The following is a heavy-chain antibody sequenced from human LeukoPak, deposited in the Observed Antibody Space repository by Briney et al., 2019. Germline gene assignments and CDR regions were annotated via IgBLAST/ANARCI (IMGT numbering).Heavy chain of an antibody. CDR1: GFTFSNYD. D-gene: IGHD3-3*01. J-gene: IGHJ4*02. V-gene: IGHV3-30*18. CDR2: ISYDGTNK. Sequence: GGSLRLSGAASGFTFSNYDMHWVRQAPGKGLEWVAVISYDGTNKYYADSVKGRFTISRDNSKSTLYLQMNSLRAEDTAVYYCAKENDFVYWGQGTLVTVSS. CDR3: AKENDFVY.